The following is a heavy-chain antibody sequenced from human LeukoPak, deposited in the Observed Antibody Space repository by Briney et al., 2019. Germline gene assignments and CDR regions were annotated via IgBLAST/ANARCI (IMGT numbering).Heavy chain of an antibody. V-gene: IGHV3-30*02. Sequence: SGGSLSLSCAVSGFTFSSYCLQCVSQPPGGGRVGVAFIRYDGSNKYYTQSVKGRFTISKDNSKNKLSLQMNSVSAAVPAVYYPAKDIATAGTPWYFDYWGEGTLVTVSS. J-gene: IGHJ4*02. CDR1: GFTFSSYC. CDR2: IRYDGSNK. CDR3: AKDIATAGTPWYFDY. D-gene: IGHD6-13*01.